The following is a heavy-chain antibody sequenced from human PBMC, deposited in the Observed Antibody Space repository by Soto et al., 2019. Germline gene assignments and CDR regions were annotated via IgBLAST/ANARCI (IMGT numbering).Heavy chain of an antibody. J-gene: IGHJ6*02. CDR2: INGYNGNT. Sequence: QVQLVQSGAEVKKPGASVKVSCKASGYTFTSYGISWVRQAPGQGLEWMGWINGYNGNTNHAQKLQGRVTMSKDTSTSTAYSWLRSLSSGASAVYSCARMGDDPYYSSGMDVWGQGTTVNVSS. CDR1: GYTFTSYG. CDR3: ARMGDDPYYSSGMDV. D-gene: IGHD3-10*01. V-gene: IGHV1-18*01.